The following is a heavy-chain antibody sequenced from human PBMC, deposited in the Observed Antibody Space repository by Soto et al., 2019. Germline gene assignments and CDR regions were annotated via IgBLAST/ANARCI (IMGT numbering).Heavy chain of an antibody. J-gene: IGHJ6*02. CDR3: AKDDTVTTTYYYYGMDV. CDR2: ISYDGSNK. D-gene: IGHD4-17*01. V-gene: IGHV3-30*18. CDR1: GFTFSSYG. Sequence: GGSLRLSCAASGFTFSSYGMHWVRQAPGKGLEWVAVISYDGSNKYYADSVKGRFTISRDNSKNKLYLQMNSLRAEDTAVYYCAKDDTVTTTYYYYGMDVWGQGTTVTVSS.